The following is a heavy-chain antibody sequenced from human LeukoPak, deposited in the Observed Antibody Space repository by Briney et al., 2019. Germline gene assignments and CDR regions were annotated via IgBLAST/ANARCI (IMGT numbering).Heavy chain of an antibody. D-gene: IGHD6-13*01. CDR3: AKDQEVPAAGTWGSIDY. CDR2: ISYDGSIK. Sequence: PGGSLRLSCAASGFTLSSYGMHWVRQAPGKGLEWVAVISYDGSIKYYADSVKGRFTISRDNSKNTLYLQMNSLRAEDTAVYYCAKDQEVPAAGTWGSIDYWGQGTLVTVSP. J-gene: IGHJ4*02. CDR1: GFTLSSYG. V-gene: IGHV3-30*18.